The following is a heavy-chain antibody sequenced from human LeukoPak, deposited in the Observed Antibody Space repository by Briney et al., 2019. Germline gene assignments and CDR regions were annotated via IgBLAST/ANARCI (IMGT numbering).Heavy chain of an antibody. J-gene: IGHJ4*02. V-gene: IGHV3-30-3*01. CDR2: ISYDGSNK. CDR3: ARDLYAWEPRHFDY. Sequence: GGSLRLSCAASGFTFSSYAMSWVRQAPGKGLEWVAIISYDGSNKYYADSVKGRFTISRDNSKNALYLQMNSLRAEDTAVYYCARDLYAWEPRHFDYWGQGTPVTVSS. CDR1: GFTFSSYA. D-gene: IGHD1-26*01.